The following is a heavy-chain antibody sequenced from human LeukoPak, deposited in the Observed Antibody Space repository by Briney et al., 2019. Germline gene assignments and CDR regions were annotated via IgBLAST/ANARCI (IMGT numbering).Heavy chain of an antibody. CDR1: GFTFSSYS. CDR3: AREDDILTGYHDY. Sequence: GGSLRLSCAASGFTFSSYSMNWVRQAPGKGLEWVSSISSSSSYIYYADSVKGRFTISRDNAKNSLYLQMNSLRAEDTAVYYCAREDDILTGYHDYWGQGTLVTVSS. V-gene: IGHV3-21*01. D-gene: IGHD3-9*01. CDR2: ISSSSSYI. J-gene: IGHJ4*02.